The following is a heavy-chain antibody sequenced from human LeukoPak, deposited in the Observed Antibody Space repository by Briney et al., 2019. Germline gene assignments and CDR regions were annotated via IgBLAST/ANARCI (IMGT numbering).Heavy chain of an antibody. J-gene: IGHJ6*03. Sequence: SETLSLTCTVSGGSFSSYYWSWIRQPPGKGLEWIGYINYSGSTNYNPSLKSRVTISVDTSKNQFSLKLSSVTAADTAVYYCARGFYGSGSYSPPYYYMDVWGKGTTVTISS. CDR1: GGSFSSYY. CDR3: ARGFYGSGSYSPPYYYMDV. D-gene: IGHD3-10*01. CDR2: INYSGST. V-gene: IGHV4-59*01.